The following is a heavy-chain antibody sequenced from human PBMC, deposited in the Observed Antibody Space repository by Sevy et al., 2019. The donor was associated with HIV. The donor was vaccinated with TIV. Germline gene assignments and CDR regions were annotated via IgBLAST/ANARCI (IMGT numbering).Heavy chain of an antibody. CDR1: GFTFSSYW. D-gene: IGHD6-13*01. CDR2: IKQDGSEK. Sequence: GGSLRLSCAASGFTFSSYWMSWVRQAPGKGLEWVANIKQDGSEKYYVDSVKGRFTISRGNAKNSLYLQRNSMRAEDTAVDYCARDERGRVYRIAAAGNIDYWGQGTLVTVSS. V-gene: IGHV3-7*01. CDR3: ARDERGRVYRIAAAGNIDY. J-gene: IGHJ4*02.